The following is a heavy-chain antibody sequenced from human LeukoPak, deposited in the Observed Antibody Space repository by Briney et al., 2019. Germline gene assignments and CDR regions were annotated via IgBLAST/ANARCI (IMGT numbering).Heavy chain of an antibody. D-gene: IGHD2-15*01. J-gene: IGHJ2*01. CDR3: ARSDHFEVAATRDWYFDL. V-gene: IGHV1-46*01. CDR2: INPSGGRT. Sequence: ASVKVSCKASGYTFTSHYMHWVRQAPGQGLEWMGIINPSGGRTTYAQKFQGRVTMTRDMSTSTVYMELSSLRSEDTAVYYCARSDHFEVAATRDWYFDLWGRGTLVTVSS. CDR1: GYTFTSHY.